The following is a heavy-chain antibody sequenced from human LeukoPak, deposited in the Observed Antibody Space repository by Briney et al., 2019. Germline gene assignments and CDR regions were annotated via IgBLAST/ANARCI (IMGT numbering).Heavy chain of an antibody. V-gene: IGHV2-70*11. CDR3: ARIEDYSNYDWFDP. Sequence: SGPALLKPTPTLTLTFTFSGFSLSTRGMCVSWIRQPPGKALEWLARIDWDDDKYYSTSLKTRLTISKDTSKNQVVLTMTNMDPVDTATYYCARIEDYSNYDWFDPWGQGTLVTVSS. CDR1: GFSLSTRGMC. J-gene: IGHJ5*02. CDR2: IDWDDDK. D-gene: IGHD4-11*01.